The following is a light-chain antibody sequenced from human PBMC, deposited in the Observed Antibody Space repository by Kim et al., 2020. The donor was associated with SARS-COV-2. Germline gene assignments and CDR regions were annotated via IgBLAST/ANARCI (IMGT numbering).Light chain of an antibody. J-gene: IGKJ2*03. CDR1: QSVLYSSNNKNY. CDR3: QQYYTTPYS. CDR2: WAS. Sequence: RATINCKSSQSVLYSSNNKNYLAWYQQKPGQSPRLLIYWASTRESGVPDLFSGSGSGTDFTLTISSLQAEDVAVYYCQQYYTTPYSFGQGTKLEI. V-gene: IGKV4-1*01.